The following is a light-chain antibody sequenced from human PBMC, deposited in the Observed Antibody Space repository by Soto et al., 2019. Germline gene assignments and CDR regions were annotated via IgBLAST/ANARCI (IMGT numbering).Light chain of an antibody. CDR2: TND. CDR3: AAWDDSLSGYV. Sequence: QSVLTQPPSASGTPGQRVTISCSGSGSNIGSNAVNWYQQLPGTAPKLLIYTNDQRPSGVPDRFPGSKSGTSGSLAISGLQPEDEADYYCAAWDDSLSGYVFGTGTKVTVL. V-gene: IGLV1-44*01. CDR1: GSNIGSNA. J-gene: IGLJ1*01.